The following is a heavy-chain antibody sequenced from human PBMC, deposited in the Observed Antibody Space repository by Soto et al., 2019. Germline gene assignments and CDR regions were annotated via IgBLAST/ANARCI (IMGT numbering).Heavy chain of an antibody. CDR1: GGSISSSRYY. J-gene: IGHJ4*02. D-gene: IGHD3-10*01. Sequence: QLQLQESGPGLVKPSETLSLTCTVSGGSISSSRYYWGWIRQPPGKGLEWIGSIYYSGSTYYNPSLKSRVTISVDTSKNQFSLKLSSVTAADTAVFYCARWDYYDSGSYYRNFDYWGQGTLVTVSS. CDR2: IYYSGST. V-gene: IGHV4-39*01. CDR3: ARWDYYDSGSYYRNFDY.